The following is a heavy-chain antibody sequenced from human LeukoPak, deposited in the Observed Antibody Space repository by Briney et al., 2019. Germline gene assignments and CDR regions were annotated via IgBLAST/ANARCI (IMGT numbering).Heavy chain of an antibody. CDR3: ARDDVGSIPIDY. CDR1: GFTFSSYW. V-gene: IGHV3-74*01. J-gene: IGHJ4*02. Sequence: GGSLRLSCAASGFTFSSYWMRWVRQAPGKGLVWVSYIDPDGSKIRDADSVKGRFTISRDNAKNTLYLQMNSLRVEDTAVYYCARDDVGSIPIDYWGQGTLVTVSS. CDR2: IDPDGSKI. D-gene: IGHD1-26*01.